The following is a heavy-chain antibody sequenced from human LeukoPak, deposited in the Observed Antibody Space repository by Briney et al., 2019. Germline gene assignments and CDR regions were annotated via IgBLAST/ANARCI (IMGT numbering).Heavy chain of an antibody. CDR2: INPNSGGT. CDR1: GYTFTGYY. CDR3: ATDQGYCSSTSCPPDAFDI. Sequence: ASVTVSCKASGYTFTGYYMHWVRQAPGQGLEWMGWINPNSGGTNYAQKFQGWVTMTRDTSISTAYMGLSRLRSDDTAVYYCATDQGYCSSTSCPPDAFDIWGQGTMVTVSS. D-gene: IGHD2-2*01. V-gene: IGHV1-2*04. J-gene: IGHJ3*02.